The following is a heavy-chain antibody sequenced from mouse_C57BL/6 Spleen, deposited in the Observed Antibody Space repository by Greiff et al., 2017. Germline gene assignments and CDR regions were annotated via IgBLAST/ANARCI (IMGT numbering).Heavy chain of an antibody. J-gene: IGHJ2*01. CDR2: IDPSDSET. V-gene: IGHV1-52*01. Sequence: QVQLQQPGAELVRPGSSVKLSCKASGYTFTSYWMHWVKQRPIQGLEWIGNIDPSDSETHYNQKFKDKATLTVDKSSSTAYMQLSSLTCEDSAVYYCARERGYYGSSYDYFDFWGKGTTLTVSS. CDR3: ARERGYYGSSYDYFDF. D-gene: IGHD1-1*01. CDR1: GYTFTSYW.